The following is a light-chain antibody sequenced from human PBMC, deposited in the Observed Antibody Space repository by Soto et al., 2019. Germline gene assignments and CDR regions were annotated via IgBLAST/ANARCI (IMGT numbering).Light chain of an antibody. CDR1: QSIKNW. Sequence: DIHMTQSPSTLSASLGDRVTITFRASQSIKNWLAWYQQKPGEAPKLLIYKASTLESGVPSRFSGSGSGTEFTLTISCLQPDDVATYHCQQYNSYSQFTFGPGTKVDIK. CDR2: KAS. J-gene: IGKJ3*01. V-gene: IGKV1-5*03. CDR3: QQYNSYSQFT.